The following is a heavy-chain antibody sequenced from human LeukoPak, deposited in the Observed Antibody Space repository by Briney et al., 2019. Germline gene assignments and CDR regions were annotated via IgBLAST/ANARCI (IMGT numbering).Heavy chain of an antibody. CDR2: IWYDGSNK. D-gene: IGHD3-10*01. CDR1: GFTFSSYG. V-gene: IGHV3-33*01. J-gene: IGHJ4*01. Sequence: GRSLRLSCAASGFTFSSYGMHWVRQAPGKGLEWVAVIWYDGSNKYYADSVKGRFTISRDNSKNTLYLQMNSLRAEDTAVYYCARDSEGSGSYSDYWGQGTLVTVSS. CDR3: ARDSEGSGSYSDY.